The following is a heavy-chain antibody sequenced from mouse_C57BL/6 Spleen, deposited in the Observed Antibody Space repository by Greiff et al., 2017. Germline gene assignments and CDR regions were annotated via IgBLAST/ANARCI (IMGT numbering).Heavy chain of an antibody. CDR2: ISYDGSN. D-gene: IGHD1-1*01. CDR1: GYSITSGYY. V-gene: IGHV3-6*01. Sequence: DVQLVESGPGLVKPSQSLSLTCSVSGYSITSGYYWNWIRQFPGNKLEWMGYISYDGSNNYNPSLKNRISITRDTSKNPFFLKLNSVTTEDPATYYCARDQSTTFAYWGQGTLVTVSA. J-gene: IGHJ3*01. CDR3: ARDQSTTFAY.